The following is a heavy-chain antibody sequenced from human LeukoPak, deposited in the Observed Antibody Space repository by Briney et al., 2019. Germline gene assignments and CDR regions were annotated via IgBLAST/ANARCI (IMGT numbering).Heavy chain of an antibody. CDR1: GYTFTSYD. CDR3: ARDPGYSSSWTNYYYYYYMDV. CDR2: ISAYNGNT. Sequence: ASVKVSCKASGYTFTSYDINWVRQAPGQGLEWMGWISAYNGNTNYAQKLQGRVTMTTDTSTSTAYMELRSLRSDDTAVYYCARDPGYSSSWTNYYYYYYMDVWGKGTTVTISS. D-gene: IGHD6-13*01. V-gene: IGHV1-18*01. J-gene: IGHJ6*03.